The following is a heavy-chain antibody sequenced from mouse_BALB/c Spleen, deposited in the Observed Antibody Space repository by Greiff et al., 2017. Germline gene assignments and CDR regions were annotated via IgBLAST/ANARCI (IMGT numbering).Heavy chain of an antibody. V-gene: IGHV1-54*03. CDR2: INPGSGGT. D-gene: IGHD1-1*01. J-gene: IGHJ2*01. CDR3: ARGATVVGDY. CDR1: GYAFTNYL. Sequence: VQLQQSGAELVRPGTSVKVSCKASGYAFTNYLIEWVKQRPGQGLEWIGVINPGSGGTNYNEKFKGKATLTADKSSSTAYMQLSSLTSDDSAVYFCARGATVVGDYWGQGTTLTVSS.